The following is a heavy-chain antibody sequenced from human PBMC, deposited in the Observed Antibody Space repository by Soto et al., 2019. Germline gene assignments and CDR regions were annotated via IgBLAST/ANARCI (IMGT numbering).Heavy chain of an antibody. CDR2: TYYRSKWYN. CDR3: ARGSSSRYCGGDCYPEDLFDY. CDR1: GDSVSSNSAA. J-gene: IGHJ4*02. Sequence: SQTLSLTCAISGDSVSSNSAAWNWIRQSPSRGLEWLGRTYYRSKWYNDYAVSVKSRITINPDTSKNQFSLQLNSVTPEDTAVYYCARGSSSRYCGGDCYPEDLFDYWGQGTLVPVSS. D-gene: IGHD2-21*02. V-gene: IGHV6-1*01.